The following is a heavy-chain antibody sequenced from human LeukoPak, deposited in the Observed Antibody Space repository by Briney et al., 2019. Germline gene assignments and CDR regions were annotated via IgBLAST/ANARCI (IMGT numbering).Heavy chain of an antibody. CDR2: INHSGST. Sequence: SETLSLTFAVYGGSFSGYYWSWIRQPPGKGLEWIGEINHSGSTNYNPSLKSRVTISVDTSKNQFSLKLSSVTAADTAVYYCARLKRVMTTVTPFDYWGQGTLVTVSS. V-gene: IGHV4-34*01. CDR1: GGSFSGYY. J-gene: IGHJ4*02. D-gene: IGHD4-17*01. CDR3: ARLKRVMTTVTPFDY.